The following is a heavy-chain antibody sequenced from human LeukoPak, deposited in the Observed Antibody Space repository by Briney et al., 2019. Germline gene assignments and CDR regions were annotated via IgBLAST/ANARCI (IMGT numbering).Heavy chain of an antibody. Sequence: QTGGSLRLSCAASGFTFSGYGMSWVRQAPGKGLEWVSTISGSGISTYYTDSVKGRFTISRDNSKNTLYLQMNSLRAEDTAVYYCARGIVVVPAALDAFDYWGQGTLVTVSS. CDR3: ARGIVVVPAALDAFDY. CDR1: GFTFSGYG. CDR2: ISGSGIST. J-gene: IGHJ4*02. V-gene: IGHV3-23*01. D-gene: IGHD2-2*01.